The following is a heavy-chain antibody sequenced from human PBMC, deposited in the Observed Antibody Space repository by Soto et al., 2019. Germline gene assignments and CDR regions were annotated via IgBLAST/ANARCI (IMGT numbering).Heavy chain of an antibody. CDR1: GFTFRRYA. CDR2: ITGRGVTT. Sequence: GGSLRLSCASAGFTFRRYAMNLVRQAPGKGLEWVSRITGRGVTTYYANSVKGRFTISRDNSNNTLSLQMNSLRAEDTAVYYCAKDLLHTYSYDSSGFFDYWGQGTLVTVSS. CDR3: AKDLLHTYSYDSSGFFDY. D-gene: IGHD3-22*01. J-gene: IGHJ4*02. V-gene: IGHV3-23*01.